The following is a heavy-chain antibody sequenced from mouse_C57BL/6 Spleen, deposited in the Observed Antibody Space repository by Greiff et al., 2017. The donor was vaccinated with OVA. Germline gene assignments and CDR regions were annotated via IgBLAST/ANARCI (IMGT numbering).Heavy chain of an antibody. Sequence: VQVVESGAELARPGASVKLSCKASGYTFTSYGISWVKQRTGQGLEWIGEIYPRSGNTYYNEKFKGKATLTADKSSSTAYMELRSLTSEVSAVYFCKGGDPPFDYWGQGTTLTVSS. CDR1: GYTFTSYG. J-gene: IGHJ2*01. CDR2: IYPRSGNT. CDR3: KGGDPPFDY. V-gene: IGHV1-81*01.